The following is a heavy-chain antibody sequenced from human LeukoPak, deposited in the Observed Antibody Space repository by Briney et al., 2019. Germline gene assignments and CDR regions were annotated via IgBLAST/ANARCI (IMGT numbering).Heavy chain of an antibody. CDR3: ARHYGSSGYDIMDV. D-gene: IGHD5-12*01. Sequence: GGSLRLSCAASGFTFSSYWMGWVRQAPGQGLEWVANIKHEGSEKYYVDSVKGRFTISRDNAKNSLYLQMSSLRAEDTAVYYCARHYGSSGYDIMDVWGQGTTVTVSS. V-gene: IGHV3-7*01. CDR1: GFTFSSYW. CDR2: IKHEGSEK. J-gene: IGHJ6*02.